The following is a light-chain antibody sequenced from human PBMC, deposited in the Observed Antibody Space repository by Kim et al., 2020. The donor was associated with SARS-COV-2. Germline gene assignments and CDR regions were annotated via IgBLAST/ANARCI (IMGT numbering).Light chain of an antibody. CDR3: AAWDDSLSGPV. CDR1: DSNIESNY. V-gene: IGLV1-47*01. CDR2: TNN. J-gene: IGLJ2*01. Sequence: GQSVIISCSGSDSNIESNYVYWYQQLPGAGPKLLIYTNNQRPSGVPDRFSGSKSGTSASLAISGLRSEDEADYYCAAWDDSLSGPVFGGGTQLTVL.